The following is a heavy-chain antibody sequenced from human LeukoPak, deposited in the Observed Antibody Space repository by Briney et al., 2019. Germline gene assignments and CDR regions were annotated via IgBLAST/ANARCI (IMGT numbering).Heavy chain of an antibody. Sequence: RASVKVSCTASGYTFTSYGISWVRQAPGQGLEWMAWISAYNGNTNYAQTLRGRVTMTTDTSTSTAYMELRSLRSDDTAVYYCAREGGIAARLVVWFDPWGQGTLVTVSS. CDR3: AREGGIAARLVVWFDP. CDR1: GYTFTSYG. D-gene: IGHD6-6*01. CDR2: ISAYNGNT. V-gene: IGHV1-18*01. J-gene: IGHJ5*02.